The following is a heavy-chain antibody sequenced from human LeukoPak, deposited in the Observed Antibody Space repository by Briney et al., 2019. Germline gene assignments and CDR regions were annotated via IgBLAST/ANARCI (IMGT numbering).Heavy chain of an antibody. Sequence: SETLSLTCTVSGGSIISRSYFWAWLRQPAVKGLEWIGSVSDSGSTTYNPSPSLKSRVTISVDTSKNQFSLKLSSVTAADTAVYYCARGLSPRINMVRGVRPPFRGVFDYWGQGSLVTVSS. D-gene: IGHD3-10*01. V-gene: IGHV4-39*01. CDR3: ARGLSPRINMVRGVRPPFRGVFDY. CDR1: GGSIISRSYF. CDR2: VSDSGST. J-gene: IGHJ4*02.